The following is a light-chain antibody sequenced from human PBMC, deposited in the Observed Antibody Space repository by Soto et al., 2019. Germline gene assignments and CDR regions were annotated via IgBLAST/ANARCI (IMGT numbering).Light chain of an antibody. CDR3: QQSYSSPPT. CDR1: QSISNH. J-gene: IGKJ1*01. CDR2: AAS. V-gene: IGKV1-39*01. Sequence: DIPMTQSPSSLSASVEDRAIITWRASQSISNHLDWYQQKPGKAPKLLIFAASSLQSGVPSRFSGSRSGPDFTLTISSLQPEDFATYYCQQSYSSPPTFGQGTKVDIK.